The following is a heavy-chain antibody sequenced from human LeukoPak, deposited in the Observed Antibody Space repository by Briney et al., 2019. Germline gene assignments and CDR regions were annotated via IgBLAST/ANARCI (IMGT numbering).Heavy chain of an antibody. J-gene: IGHJ4*02. CDR1: GGTFSSYA. CDR2: IIPILGIA. CDR3: ARDFTTDYYDSSGYPY. V-gene: IGHV1-69*04. Sequence: ASVKVSCKASGGTFSSYAISWVRQAPGQGLEWMGRIIPILGIANYAQKFQGRVTITADKSTSTAYMELSSLRSEDTAVYYCARDFTTDYYDSSGYPYWGQGTLVTVSS. D-gene: IGHD3-22*01.